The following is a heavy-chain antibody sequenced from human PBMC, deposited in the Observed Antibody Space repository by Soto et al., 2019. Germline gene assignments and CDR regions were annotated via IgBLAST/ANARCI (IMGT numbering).Heavy chain of an antibody. CDR1: GGSIGSSDYY. J-gene: IGHJ5*02. CDR3: TRDRVYVLGTDP. D-gene: IGHD3-10*02. CDR2: IHYSGST. V-gene: IGHV4-30-4*01. Sequence: PSETLSLTCTVSGGSIGSSDYYWSLILQPPGKGLEWIGYIHYSGSTYYNPSLKSRLIISVDTSKNQFSLRLTSVTAADTAVYYCTRDRVYVLGTDPWVQGTLVTVS.